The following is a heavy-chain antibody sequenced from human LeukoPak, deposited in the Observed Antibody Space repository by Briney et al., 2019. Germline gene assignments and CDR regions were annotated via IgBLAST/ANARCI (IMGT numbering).Heavy chain of an antibody. CDR3: GKERRGGGGWSNDY. Sequence: GGSLRLSCAASGFTFSSYGMHWVRQAPGKGLEWVAVISYDGSNKYYADSVKGRFTISRDNSKNTLYLQMNSLRAEDTAVYYCGKERRGGGGWSNDYWGQGTLVTVSS. J-gene: IGHJ4*02. CDR1: GFTFSSYG. CDR2: ISYDGSNK. V-gene: IGHV3-30*18. D-gene: IGHD6-19*01.